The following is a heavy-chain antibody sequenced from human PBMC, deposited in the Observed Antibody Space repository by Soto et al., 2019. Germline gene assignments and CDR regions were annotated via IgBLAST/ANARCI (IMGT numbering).Heavy chain of an antibody. CDR2: INAGNGNT. J-gene: IGHJ6*02. D-gene: IGHD3-22*01. Sequence: ASVKVSCKASGYTFTSYAMHWVRQAPGQRLEWMGWINAGNGNTKYSQKLQGRVTITRDTSASTAYIELSSLRSDDTAVFYCARDFIPHYDSSGYLSRYYYYYGMDVWGQGTTVTVSS. CDR1: GYTFTSYA. V-gene: IGHV1-3*01. CDR3: ARDFIPHYDSSGYLSRYYYYYGMDV.